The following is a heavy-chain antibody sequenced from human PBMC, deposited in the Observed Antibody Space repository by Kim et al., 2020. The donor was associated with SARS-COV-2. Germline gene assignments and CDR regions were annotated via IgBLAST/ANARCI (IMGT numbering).Heavy chain of an antibody. D-gene: IGHD3-10*01. V-gene: IGHV1-69*13. Sequence: SVKVSCKASGGTFSSYAISWVRQAPGQGLEWMGGIIPIFGTANYAQKFQGRVTITADESTSTAYMELSRLRSEDTAVYYCARVKRRGPGSGSYDYWGQGTLFTVSS. CDR3: ARVKRRGPGSGSYDY. CDR1: GGTFSSYA. CDR2: IIPIFGTA. J-gene: IGHJ4*02.